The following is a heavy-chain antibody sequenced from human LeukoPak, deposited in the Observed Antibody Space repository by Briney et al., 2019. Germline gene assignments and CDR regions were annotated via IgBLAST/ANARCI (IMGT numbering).Heavy chain of an antibody. D-gene: IGHD6-6*01. V-gene: IGHV3-23*01. CDR2: IGGSGGST. CDR3: AAPSRRNYYYGMDV. Sequence: GGSLRLSCAASGFTFSSYAMSWVRQAPGKGLEWVSAIGGSGGSTYYADFVKGRFTISRDNSKNTLYLQMNSLRAEDTAVYYCAAPSRRNYYYGMDVWGQGTTVTVSS. CDR1: GFTFSSYA. J-gene: IGHJ6*02.